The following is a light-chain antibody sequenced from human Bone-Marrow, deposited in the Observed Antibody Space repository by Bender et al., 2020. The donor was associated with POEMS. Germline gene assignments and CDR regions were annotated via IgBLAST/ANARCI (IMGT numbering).Light chain of an antibody. Sequence: VLTQPPSVSVAPGQTARITCGGDNIGRKGVHWYQQLPGTAPRLLIYTNNERPSGVPDRFSGSKSGTSASLAITGLQSDDEAIYFCVAWDASLNGWVFGGGTKLTVL. CDR3: VAWDASLNGWV. CDR1: NIGRKG. V-gene: IGLV1-44*01. J-gene: IGLJ3*02. CDR2: TNN.